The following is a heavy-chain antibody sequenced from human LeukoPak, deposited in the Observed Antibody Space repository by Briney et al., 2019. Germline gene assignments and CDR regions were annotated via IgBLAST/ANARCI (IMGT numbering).Heavy chain of an antibody. D-gene: IGHD3-16*01. J-gene: IGHJ4*02. V-gene: IGHV3-48*04. CDR1: GFTFSTYS. CDR2: ISSSSSII. CDR3: GRDYEERTTDY. Sequence: GGALRLSCAASGFTFSTYSMNWVRQAPGKGLEWVSYISSSSSIINYAESVRGRFTISRDNAKNLLYLQMNSLRAEDTAVYYCGRDYEERTTDYWGQGTLVTVSS.